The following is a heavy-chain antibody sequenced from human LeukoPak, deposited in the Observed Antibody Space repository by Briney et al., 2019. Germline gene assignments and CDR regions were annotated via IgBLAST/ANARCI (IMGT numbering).Heavy chain of an antibody. J-gene: IGHJ4*02. V-gene: IGHV4-4*07. CDR1: GGSVSVYF. CDR3: ARVGRYTCFDY. Sequence: SETLSLTCSVCGGSVSVYFWIWIRQPAGKALEGIGRVYTGGTPHYHSSLKSRLTLSLDTYKNLFSLSLPSLTRADAGVFYCARVGRYTCFDYWGRGTLVTVSS. CDR2: VYTGGTP. D-gene: IGHD3-10*01.